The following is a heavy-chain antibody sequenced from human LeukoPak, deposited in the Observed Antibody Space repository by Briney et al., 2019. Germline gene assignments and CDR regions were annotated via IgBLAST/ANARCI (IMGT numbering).Heavy chain of an antibody. J-gene: IGHJ6*03. Sequence: GGSLRLSCAASGFTFSSYAMSWVRQAPGKGLEWVSAISGSGGSTYYADSVKGRFTISRDNSKNTLYLQMNSLRAEDTAVYYCAASRFGNYYYYYMDVWGKGTTVTISS. V-gene: IGHV3-23*01. D-gene: IGHD3-16*01. CDR3: AASRFGNYYYYYMDV. CDR2: ISGSGGST. CDR1: GFTFSSYA.